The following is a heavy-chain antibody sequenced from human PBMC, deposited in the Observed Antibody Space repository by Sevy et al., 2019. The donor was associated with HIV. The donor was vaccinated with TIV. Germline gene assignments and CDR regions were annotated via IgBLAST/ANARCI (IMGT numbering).Heavy chain of an antibody. D-gene: IGHD6-25*01. CDR3: AREGNRERQTIPLDS. CDR2: ISNSGSTT. Sequence: GSLRLSCAASGFRFDYHNMNWVRQAPGKGLEWISYISNSGSTTYLADSVRGRFTISRDNAKNSLFLEMDNLTDEDTAVYYCAREGNRERQTIPLDSWGRGIQVTVSS. CDR1: GFRFDYHN. J-gene: IGHJ4*02. V-gene: IGHV3-48*02.